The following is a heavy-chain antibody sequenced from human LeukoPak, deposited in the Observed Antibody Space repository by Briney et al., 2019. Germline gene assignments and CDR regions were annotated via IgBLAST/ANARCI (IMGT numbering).Heavy chain of an antibody. V-gene: IGHV4-30-4*01. CDR2: IYYSGST. CDR1: GGSISSGDYY. D-gene: IGHD4-17*01. J-gene: IGHJ4*02. CDR3: ARGAYHDYLDSTTLDY. Sequence: SETLSLTCTVSGGSISSGDYYWSWIRQPPGKGLEWIGYIYYSGSTYYNPSLKSRVTISVDTSKNQFSLKLSSVTAADTAVYYCARGAYHDYLDSTTLDYWGQGTLVTVSS.